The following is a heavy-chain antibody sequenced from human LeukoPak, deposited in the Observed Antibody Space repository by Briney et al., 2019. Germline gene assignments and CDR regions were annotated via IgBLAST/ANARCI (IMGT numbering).Heavy chain of an antibody. D-gene: IGHD3-16*01. Sequence: SGGSLRLSCAASGFTFSTHGMHWVRQAPGKGLEWVAFIRYDGINKYYADSVKGRFTISRDSFKNTLYLQMNSLRPEDTAVYYCARGLRGLFDYWGQGTLVTVSS. J-gene: IGHJ4*02. V-gene: IGHV3-30*02. CDR2: IRYDGINK. CDR3: ARGLRGLFDY. CDR1: GFTFSTHG.